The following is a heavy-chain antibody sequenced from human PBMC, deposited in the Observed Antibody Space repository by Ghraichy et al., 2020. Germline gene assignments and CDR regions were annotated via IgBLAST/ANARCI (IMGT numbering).Heavy chain of an antibody. J-gene: IGHJ4*02. CDR3: ATGYGYFDR. Sequence: GGSLRLSCAASGFSVSHKYMNWVRQAPGKGLEWVSVFYRDGFPYYADSVKGRFTVSRDNSENKVYLQMNNLRVEDTAIYYCATGYGYFDRWGQGTPVTVSS. V-gene: IGHV3-53*01. D-gene: IGHD5-12*01. CDR1: GFSVSHKY. CDR2: FYRDGFP.